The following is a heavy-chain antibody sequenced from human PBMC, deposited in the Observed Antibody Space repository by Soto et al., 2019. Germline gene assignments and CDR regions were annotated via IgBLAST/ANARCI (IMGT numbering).Heavy chain of an antibody. CDR1: GYTFTSYD. Sequence: ASVKVSCKASGYTFTSYDISWVRQAPGQGLEWKGWISAYNGNTNYAQKLQGRVTMTTDTSTSTAYMELRSLRSDDTAVYYCARVVVVPAATGYYYYGMDVWGQGTTVTVSS. CDR3: ARVVVVPAATGYYYYGMDV. CDR2: ISAYNGNT. J-gene: IGHJ6*02. D-gene: IGHD2-2*01. V-gene: IGHV1-18*01.